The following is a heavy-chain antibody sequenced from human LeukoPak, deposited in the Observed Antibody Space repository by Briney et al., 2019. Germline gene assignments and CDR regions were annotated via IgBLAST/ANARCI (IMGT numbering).Heavy chain of an antibody. D-gene: IGHD3-22*01. CDR1: GFTFSSYA. CDR3: ARAMADSSGYRFDY. Sequence: GGSLRLSCAASGFTFSSYAMHWVRQAPGKGLEWVAVISYDGRNKYYADSVKGRFTISRDNSKNTLYLQMNSLRAEDTAVYHCARAMADSSGYRFDYWGQGTLVTVSS. CDR2: ISYDGRNK. J-gene: IGHJ4*02. V-gene: IGHV3-30*04.